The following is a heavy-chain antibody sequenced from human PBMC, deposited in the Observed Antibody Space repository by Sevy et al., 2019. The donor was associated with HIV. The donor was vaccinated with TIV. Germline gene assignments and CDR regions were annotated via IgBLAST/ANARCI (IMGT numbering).Heavy chain of an antibody. J-gene: IGHJ4*02. CDR1: GFTFSSYA. Sequence: GGSLRLSCAASGFTFSSYAMSWVRQAPGKGLEWVSAIGGSGSSTNYADSVKGRFTISRDNSKNTLYLQMNSLRAEDTAVYYCAKDRFVPTVRAFDYWGQGTLVTVSS. CDR3: AKDRFVPTVRAFDY. CDR2: IGGSGSST. D-gene: IGHD4-17*01. V-gene: IGHV3-23*01.